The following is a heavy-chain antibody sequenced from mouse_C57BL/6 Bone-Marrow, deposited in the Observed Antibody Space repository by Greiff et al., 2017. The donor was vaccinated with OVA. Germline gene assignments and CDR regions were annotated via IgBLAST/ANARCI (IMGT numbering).Heavy chain of an antibody. CDR3: ASPYYCGSSSYWYFDV. CDR2: IFPGSSST. Sequence: QVQLQQSGPELVKPGASVKISCKASGYTFTDYYINWVKQRPGQGLEWIGWIFPGSSSTYYNEKFKGKATLTVDKSSSTAYMLLSSLTSEDSAVYFCASPYYCGSSSYWYFDVWGTGTTVTVSS. J-gene: IGHJ1*03. V-gene: IGHV1-75*01. D-gene: IGHD1-1*01. CDR1: GYTFTDYY.